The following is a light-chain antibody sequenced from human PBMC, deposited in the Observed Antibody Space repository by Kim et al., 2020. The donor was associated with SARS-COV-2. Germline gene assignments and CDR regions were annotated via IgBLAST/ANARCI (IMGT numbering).Light chain of an antibody. V-gene: IGLV3-19*01. CDR1: SLRSYY. CDR2: GKN. J-gene: IGLJ3*02. Sequence: SSELTQDPAASVALGQTVRITCQGDSLRSYYASWYQQKPGQAPVLVIYGKNNRPSGIPDRFSGSSSGNTASLTITGAQAEDEADYYCNSRDSSGNHLKVF. CDR3: NSRDSSGNHLKV.